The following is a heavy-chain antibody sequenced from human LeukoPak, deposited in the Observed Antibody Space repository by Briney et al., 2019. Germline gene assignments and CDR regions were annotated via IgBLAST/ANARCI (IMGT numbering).Heavy chain of an antibody. D-gene: IGHD3-22*01. CDR3: ARGGRGSAAVVAPRSFDI. CDR1: GFTFSSIH. V-gene: IGHV3-53*01. CDR2: TYTGGNS. J-gene: IGHJ3*02. Sequence: GGSLRLSCAASGFTFSSIHMVWVRQAPGKGLEWVSVTYTGGNSYYADSVKGRFIISRDISKNTLYLQMNSLRAEDSALYYCARGGRGSAAVVAPRSFDIWGQGTMVTVST.